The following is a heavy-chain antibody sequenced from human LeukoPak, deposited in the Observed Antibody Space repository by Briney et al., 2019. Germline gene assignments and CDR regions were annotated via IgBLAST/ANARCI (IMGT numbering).Heavy chain of an antibody. CDR1: GYTFTSYD. D-gene: IGHD5-18*01. V-gene: IGHV1-8*01. CDR3: ARSVYSYGFKYYYYYMDV. Sequence: ASVKVSCKASGYTFTSYDINWVRQATGQGLEWMGWMNPNSGNTGYAQKFQGRVTMTRNTSISTAYMELSSLRSEDTAVYYCARSVYSYGFKYYYYYMDVWGKGTTVTISS. CDR2: MNPNSGNT. J-gene: IGHJ6*03.